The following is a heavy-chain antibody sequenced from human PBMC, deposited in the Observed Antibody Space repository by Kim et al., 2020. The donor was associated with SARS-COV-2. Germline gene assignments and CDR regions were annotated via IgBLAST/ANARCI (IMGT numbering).Heavy chain of an antibody. J-gene: IGHJ3*02. D-gene: IGHD3-22*01. CDR3: ARDLSEVTMIVVARDDAFDI. V-gene: IGHV1-18*01. CDR1: GYTFTSYG. Sequence: ASVKVSCKASGYTFTSYGISWVRQPPGQGLEWMGWISAYNGNTNYAQKLQGRVTMTTDTSTSTAYMELRSLRSDDTAVYYCARDLSEVTMIVVARDDAFDIWGQGTMVTVSS. CDR2: ISAYNGNT.